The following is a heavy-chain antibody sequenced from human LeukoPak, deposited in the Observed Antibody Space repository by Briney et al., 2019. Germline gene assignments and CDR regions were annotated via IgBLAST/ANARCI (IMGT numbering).Heavy chain of an antibody. CDR2: IKSKTDGGTI. CDR1: GFAFANAW. D-gene: IGHD3-16*01. J-gene: IGHJ4*02. V-gene: IGHV3-15*01. Sequence: GGSLRLSCAASGFAFANAWMTWVRQAPGKGLEWLGRIKSKTDGGTIDYAAPVGGRFTISRDDSKNTLYLQMNSLKTEDTAVYYCTTPGGSGQGYFDYWGQGTLVTVYS. CDR3: TTPGGSGQGYFDY.